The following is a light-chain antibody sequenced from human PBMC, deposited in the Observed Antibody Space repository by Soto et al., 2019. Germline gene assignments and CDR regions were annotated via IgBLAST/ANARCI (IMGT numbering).Light chain of an antibody. Sequence: DILMTQTQLSSPVTVGQAASISCRSSQSFVHGDGSTYLSWLQQRPGQPPRLLIYKVSKRVSGVPDRFSGSGGGADFTLIISRVEAEDVGVYYCMQATQHPGTFGQGTKLEI. CDR1: QSFVHGDGSTY. CDR2: KVS. CDR3: MQATQHPGT. J-gene: IGKJ2*01. V-gene: IGKV2-24*01.